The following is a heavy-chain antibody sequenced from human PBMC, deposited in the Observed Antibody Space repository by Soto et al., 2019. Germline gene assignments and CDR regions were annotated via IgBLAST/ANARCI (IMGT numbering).Heavy chain of an antibody. CDR3: ARAALPVRITMIVPGNWFDP. V-gene: IGHV1-69*06. CDR2: IIPIFGTA. CDR1: GGTFSSDA. D-gene: IGHD3-22*01. Sequence: ASVKVSCKASGGTFSSDAISWVRQAPGEGLEWMGGIIPIFGTANYAQKFQGRVTITADKSTSTAYMELSSLRSEDTAVYYCARAALPVRITMIVPGNWFDPWGQGTLVTVSS. J-gene: IGHJ5*02.